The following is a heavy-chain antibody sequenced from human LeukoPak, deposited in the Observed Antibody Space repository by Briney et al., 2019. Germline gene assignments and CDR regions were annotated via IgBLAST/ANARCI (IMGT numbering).Heavy chain of an antibody. V-gene: IGHV1-18*01. D-gene: IGHD3-10*01. CDR3: ARVAYRITMVRGPAGVRDAFDI. CDR1: GYTFTSYG. CDR2: ISAYNGNT. Sequence: GASVKVSCRASGYTFTSYGISWVRQAPGQGLEWMGWISAYNGNTNYAQKLQGRVTMTTDTSTSTAYMELRSLRSDDTAVYYCARVAYRITMVRGPAGVRDAFDIWGQGTMVTVSS. J-gene: IGHJ3*02.